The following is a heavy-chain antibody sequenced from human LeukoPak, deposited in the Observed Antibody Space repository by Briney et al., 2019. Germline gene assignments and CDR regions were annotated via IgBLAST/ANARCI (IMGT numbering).Heavy chain of an antibody. V-gene: IGHV4-59*12. J-gene: IGHJ6*03. CDR1: GGSISSYY. Sequence: SETLSLTCTVSGGSISSYYWSWIRQPPGKGLEWIGYIYYSGSTNYNPSLKSRVTISVDTSKNQFSLKLSSVTAADTAVYYCARGGGYDFWSGRNYCYYYMDVWGKGTTVTVSS. CDR3: ARGGGYDFWSGRNYCYYYMDV. CDR2: IYYSGST. D-gene: IGHD3-3*01.